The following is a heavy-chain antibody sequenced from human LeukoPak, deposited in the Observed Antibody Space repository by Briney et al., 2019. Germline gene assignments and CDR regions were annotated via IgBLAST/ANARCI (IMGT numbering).Heavy chain of an antibody. CDR1: GVSINSHD. CDR2: IYDRGSA. CDR3: ARVLQNYYHMDV. Sequence: SETLSLTCTVSGVSINSHDWSWIRQPPGKGREWIGFIYDRGSANYKSSLKSRVTMTVDTSKNQFSLKLNSVTAADTAVYYCARVLQNYYHMDVWGKGTTVTVSS. J-gene: IGHJ6*03. D-gene: IGHD3-3*01. V-gene: IGHV4-59*11.